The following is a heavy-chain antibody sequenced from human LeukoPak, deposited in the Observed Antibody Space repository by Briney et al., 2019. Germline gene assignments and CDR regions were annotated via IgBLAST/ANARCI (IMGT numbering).Heavy chain of an antibody. Sequence: PGGSLRLSCEASGFSFPYGMSWVRQAPGKGLEWVSAISGSGGSTYYADSVKGRFTISRDNSKNTLYLQMNSLRAEDTAVYYCARSIAVAGTKVDYWGQGTLVTVSS. D-gene: IGHD6-19*01. CDR3: ARSIAVAGTKVDY. J-gene: IGHJ4*02. CDR2: ISGSGGST. CDR1: GFSFPYG. V-gene: IGHV3-23*01.